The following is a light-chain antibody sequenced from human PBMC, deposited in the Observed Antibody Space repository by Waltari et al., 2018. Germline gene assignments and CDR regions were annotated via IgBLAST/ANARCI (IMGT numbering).Light chain of an antibody. CDR3: QQYASPPPRT. J-gene: IGKJ1*01. V-gene: IGKV3-20*01. CDR1: QSVSSAY. CDR2: GAS. Sequence: EIVLTQSPGTLSLSPGERDTRSCRASQSVSSAYLAWYQQKPGQAPRLLIYGASSRVTGIPDRFSGSGSGTDFTLTISRLEPEDFALYYCQQYASPPPRTFGQGTKVEI.